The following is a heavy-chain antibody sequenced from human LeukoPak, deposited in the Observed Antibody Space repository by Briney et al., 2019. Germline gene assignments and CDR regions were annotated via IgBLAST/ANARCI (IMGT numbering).Heavy chain of an antibody. D-gene: IGHD1-26*01. CDR1: GGSISSYY. CDR2: IYYSGST. J-gene: IGHJ4*02. CDR3: ARHVSGSYFLFDY. V-gene: IGHV4-59*08. Sequence: SETLSLTCTVSGGSISSYYWSWIRQPPGKGLEWIGYIYYSGSTNYNPSLKSRVTISVDTSKNQFSLKLSSVTAADTAVYYCARHVSGSYFLFDYWGQGTLVTVSS.